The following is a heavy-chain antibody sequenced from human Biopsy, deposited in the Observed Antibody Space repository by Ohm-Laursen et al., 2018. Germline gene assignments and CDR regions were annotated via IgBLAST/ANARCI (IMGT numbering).Heavy chain of an antibody. D-gene: IGHD3-22*01. Sequence: PGTLSLTCAVYGESFNGYYWSWIRRTPGKGLEWIGEINHSGRTNYNPSLKSRVTISVDTSKNQFSLKVRSVTAADTAVYYCVRGVDYYDPYHYYALDVWGQGTTVTVSS. CDR2: INHSGRT. CDR3: VRGVDYYDPYHYYALDV. CDR1: GESFNGYY. V-gene: IGHV4-34*01. J-gene: IGHJ6*02.